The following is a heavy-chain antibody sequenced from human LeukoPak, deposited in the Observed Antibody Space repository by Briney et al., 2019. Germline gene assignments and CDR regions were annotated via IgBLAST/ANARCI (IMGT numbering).Heavy chain of an antibody. D-gene: IGHD6-19*01. CDR3: ARTQEAGYSSGRYDSYYYYMDV. Sequence: SSKTLSLTCTVSGGSINSYYWSWIRQPPGKGLEWIGYIHYSGSTNYNPSLKSRVTISLDTSKNQFSLKLSSVTAADTAVYFCARTQEAGYSSGRYDSYYYYMDVWGKGTTVTTSS. V-gene: IGHV4-59*01. CDR1: GGSINSYY. J-gene: IGHJ6*03. CDR2: IHYSGST.